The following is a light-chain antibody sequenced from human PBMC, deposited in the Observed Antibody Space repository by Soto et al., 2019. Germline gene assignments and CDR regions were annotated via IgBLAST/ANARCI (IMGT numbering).Light chain of an antibody. CDR1: QSINVW. Sequence: IQMTQSPSTLSASLGDRVTITCRASQSINVWLAWFQQKPGKAPKLLISDVSSLESGVPSRFSGSGFGTEFTLTISSLQPDDVATYYCQQYNSYCTFGQGTKVDSK. J-gene: IGKJ1*01. V-gene: IGKV1-5*01. CDR2: DVS. CDR3: QQYNSYCT.